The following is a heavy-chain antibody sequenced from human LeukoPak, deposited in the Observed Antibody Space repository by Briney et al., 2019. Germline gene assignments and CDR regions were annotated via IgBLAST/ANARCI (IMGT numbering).Heavy chain of an antibody. Sequence: GGSLRLSCVASGFTFSSYWMHWVRQDPRKGLEWVANIKEDGSEKFYVDSVKGRFTISRDNAKNTLYLQMNSLRAEDTAVYYCARGAIVGANYDYWGQGTLVTVSS. CDR2: IKEDGSEK. V-gene: IGHV3-7*01. CDR1: GFTFSSYW. D-gene: IGHD1-26*01. CDR3: ARGAIVGANYDY. J-gene: IGHJ4*02.